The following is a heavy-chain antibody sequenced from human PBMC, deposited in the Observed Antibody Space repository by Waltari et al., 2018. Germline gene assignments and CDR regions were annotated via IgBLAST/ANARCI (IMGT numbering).Heavy chain of an antibody. CDR2: ISSSSSYI. D-gene: IGHD3-10*01. Sequence: EVQLVESGGGLVKPGGSLSLSCSASGFTFSRYSLNWVRQAPGKGLEWVSSISSSSSYIYYADSVKGRFTISRDNAKNSLYLQMNSLRAEDTAVYYCARDPPGDYYYGMDVWGQGTTVTVSS. J-gene: IGHJ6*02. V-gene: IGHV3-21*01. CDR1: GFTFSRYS. CDR3: ARDPPGDYYYGMDV.